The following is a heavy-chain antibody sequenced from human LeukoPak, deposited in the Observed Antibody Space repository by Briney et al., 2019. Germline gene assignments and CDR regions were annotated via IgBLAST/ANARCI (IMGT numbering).Heavy chain of an antibody. CDR3: ARGRRTLWSGYYWGSYYYYMDV. V-gene: IGHV4-34*01. CDR1: GGSFSGYY. D-gene: IGHD3-3*01. Sequence: SETLSLTCAVYGGSFSGYYWSWIRQPPGKGLEWIGEINHSGSTNYNPSLKSRVTISVDTSKNQFSLKLSSVTAADTAVYYCARGRRTLWSGYYWGSYYYYMDVWGKGTTVTVSS. J-gene: IGHJ6*03. CDR2: INHSGST.